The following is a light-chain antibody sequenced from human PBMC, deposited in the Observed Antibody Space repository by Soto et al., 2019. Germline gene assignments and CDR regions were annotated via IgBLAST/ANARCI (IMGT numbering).Light chain of an antibody. CDR2: TGS. CDR1: QSRHNY. CDR3: LQSYRSPRT. V-gene: IGKV1-39*01. J-gene: IGKJ4*01. Sequence: DIQMTQSPSPLSASVEDRVTITCRASQSRHNYLNWYQQKPGKAPNVLIYTGSTHRRGGQSRFSGSGSGTEFTLTISSLQPVDFATYYCLQSYRSPRTCGGGTKVEIK.